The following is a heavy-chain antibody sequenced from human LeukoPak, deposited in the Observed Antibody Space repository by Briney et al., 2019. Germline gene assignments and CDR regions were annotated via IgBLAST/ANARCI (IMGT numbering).Heavy chain of an antibody. V-gene: IGHV3-49*03. Sequence: GGSLRLSCTASGFTFGDYAMSWFRQAPGKGLEWVGFIRSKAYGGTTEYAASVKGRFTISRDDSKSIAYLQMNSLKTEDTAVYYCTRGTGGDGGNPETYFDYWGQGTLVTVSS. CDR2: IRSKAYGGTT. CDR3: TRGTGGDGGNPETYFDY. CDR1: GFTFGDYA. J-gene: IGHJ4*02. D-gene: IGHD4-23*01.